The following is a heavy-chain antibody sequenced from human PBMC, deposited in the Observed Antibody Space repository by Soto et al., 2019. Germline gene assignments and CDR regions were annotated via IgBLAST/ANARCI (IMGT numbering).Heavy chain of an antibody. CDR3: ARDKPYYDSSCYNAEYFQH. J-gene: IGHJ1*01. CDR1: GFTFSSYS. CDR2: ISSSSSTI. D-gene: IGHD3-22*01. Sequence: EVQLVESGGGLVQPGGSLRLSCAASGFTFSSYSMNWVRQAPGKGLEWVSYISSSSSTIYYADSVKGRFTISRDNAKNSLYLQMNSLRDEDTAVYYCARDKPYYDSSCYNAEYFQHWGQGTLVTVSS. V-gene: IGHV3-48*02.